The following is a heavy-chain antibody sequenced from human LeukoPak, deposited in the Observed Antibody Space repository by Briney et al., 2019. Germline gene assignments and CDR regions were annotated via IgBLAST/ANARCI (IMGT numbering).Heavy chain of an antibody. V-gene: IGHV4-39*01. J-gene: IGHJ4*02. CDR3: ASRPYYYDSSGYYSRPFFDY. Sequence: SETLSLTCTVSGGSISSSSYYWGWIRQPPGKGLEWIGSTYYSGSTYYNPSLKSRVTISVDTSKNQFSLKLGSVTAADTAVYYCASRPYYYDSSGYYSRPFFDYWGQGTLVTVSS. D-gene: IGHD3-22*01. CDR2: TYYSGST. CDR1: GGSISSSSYY.